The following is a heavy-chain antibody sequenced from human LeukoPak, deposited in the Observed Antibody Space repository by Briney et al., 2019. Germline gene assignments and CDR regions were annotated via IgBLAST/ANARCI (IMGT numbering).Heavy chain of an antibody. CDR2: ISSSSSYI. V-gene: IGHV3-21*01. J-gene: IGHJ5*02. Sequence: GGSLRLSCAASGFTFSSHAMNWVRQAPGKGLEWVSSISSSSSYIYYADSVKGRFTISRDNAKNSLYLQMNSLRAEDTAVYYCARVKATYGGNSPGWFDPWGQGTLVTVSS. CDR3: ARVKATYGGNSPGWFDP. CDR1: GFTFSSHA. D-gene: IGHD4-23*01.